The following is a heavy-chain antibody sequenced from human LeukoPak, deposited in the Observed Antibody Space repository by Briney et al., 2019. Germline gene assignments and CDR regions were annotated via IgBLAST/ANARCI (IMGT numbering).Heavy chain of an antibody. CDR2: ISCSNCDT. CDR3: ITNPTNTSGRDAYFDF. V-gene: IGHV1-18*01. Sequence: GVAVTVSHKPCGYTFTHHGISWVRQAPAQALEWLGWISCSNCDTKYGQKPQGRVTMSKDTSTTQAYMELTRLTSDDPAVYYFITNPTNTSGRDAYFDFWGQGTLVTVSS. J-gene: IGHJ4*02. D-gene: IGHD3-3*01. CDR1: GYTFTHHG.